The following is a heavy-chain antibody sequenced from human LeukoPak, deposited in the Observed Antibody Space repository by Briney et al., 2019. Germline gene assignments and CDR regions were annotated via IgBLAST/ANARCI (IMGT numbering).Heavy chain of an antibody. J-gene: IGHJ3*02. V-gene: IGHV3-11*01. CDR1: RFTFSDYY. D-gene: IGHD2-21*02. Sequence: GGSLRLSCAASRFTFSDYYMSWIRQAPGKGLEWVSYISSSGSTIYYADSVKGRFTISRDNAKNSLYLQMNSLRAEDTAVYYCASGVVVTASDAFDIWGQGTMVTVSS. CDR3: ASGVVVTASDAFDI. CDR2: ISSSGSTI.